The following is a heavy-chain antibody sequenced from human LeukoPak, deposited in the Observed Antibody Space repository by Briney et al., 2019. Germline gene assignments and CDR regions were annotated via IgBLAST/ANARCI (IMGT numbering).Heavy chain of an antibody. J-gene: IGHJ4*02. D-gene: IGHD6-19*01. CDR2: ISANGGST. V-gene: IGHV3-23*01. CDR3: AKRIAVAGPYFDY. CDR1: GFTVSSNY. Sequence: GGSLRLSCAASGFTVSSNYMSWVRQAPGKGLEWVSAISANGGSTYYADSVKGRFTISRDNSKNTLYLQMNSLRAEDTAIYYCAKRIAVAGPYFDYWGQGTLVTVSS.